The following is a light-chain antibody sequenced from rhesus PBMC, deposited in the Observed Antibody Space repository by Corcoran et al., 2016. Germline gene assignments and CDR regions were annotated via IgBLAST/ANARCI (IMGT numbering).Light chain of an antibody. J-gene: IGKJ2*01. CDR3: QQRNSYPYS. Sequence: DIQLTQSPSSLSASVGDRVTITCRASQDINSYLAWYQQKSGKAPKLLIYDASNLQSGVPSRFSGSGSGTDFTLTISSLQPEDFAVYYCQQRNSYPYSFGQGTKVEIK. CDR1: QDINSY. V-gene: IGKV1-38*01. CDR2: DAS.